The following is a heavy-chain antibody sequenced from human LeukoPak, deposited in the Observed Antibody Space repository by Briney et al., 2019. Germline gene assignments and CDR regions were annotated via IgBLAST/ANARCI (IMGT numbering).Heavy chain of an antibody. D-gene: IGHD1-26*01. CDR1: GYTFTGYY. V-gene: IGHV1-2*02. CDR3: ARFSGSYYSNHAFDI. J-gene: IGHJ3*02. Sequence: ASVKVSCKASGYTFTGYYMHWVRQAPGQGLEWMGWINPNSGGTNYAQKFQGRVTMTRDTSISTAYMGLSRLRSDDTAVYYCARFSGSYYSNHAFDIWGQGTMVTVSS. CDR2: INPNSGGT.